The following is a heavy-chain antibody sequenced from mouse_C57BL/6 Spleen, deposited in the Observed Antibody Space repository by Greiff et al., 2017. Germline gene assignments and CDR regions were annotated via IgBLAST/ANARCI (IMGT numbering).Heavy chain of an antibody. D-gene: IGHD1-1*01. Sequence: VQLKQSVAELVRPGASVKLSCTASGFNIKNTYMHWVKQRPEQGLEWIGRIDPANGNTKYAPKFQGKATITADTSSNPAYLQLSSLTSEVTAIYYCARGTTVVERAWFAYWGQGTLVTVSA. CDR3: ARGTTVVERAWFAY. CDR2: IDPANGNT. J-gene: IGHJ3*01. V-gene: IGHV14-3*01. CDR1: GFNIKNTY.